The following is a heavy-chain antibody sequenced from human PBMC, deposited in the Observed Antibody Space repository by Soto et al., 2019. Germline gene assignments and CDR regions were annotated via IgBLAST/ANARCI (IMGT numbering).Heavy chain of an antibody. CDR2: IYYSGST. D-gene: IGHD3-10*01. V-gene: IGHV4-59*08. Sequence: SETLSLTCTVSGGSISGYYCSWIRQPPGKGLEWIGSIYYSGSTNYNPSLKSRVTISVDTSKNQFSLKLSSVTAADTAVYYCAKGGSGSYSNAFDIWGQGTMVTVSS. CDR3: AKGGSGSYSNAFDI. CDR1: GGSISGYY. J-gene: IGHJ3*02.